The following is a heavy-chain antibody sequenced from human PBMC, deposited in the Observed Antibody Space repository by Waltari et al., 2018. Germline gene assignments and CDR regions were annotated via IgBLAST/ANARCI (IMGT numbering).Heavy chain of an antibody. Sequence: QLQLQESGPILVRPSATLSPICRVSVVSITSNSHYWAWIRQSPGQGLEWIGTVSFSGTTYISPSLKSRVSVSRDTSKNQVSLILGSVTAADMAVYYCATYIGASVGTAAFDVWGQGTMVTVSS. J-gene: IGHJ3*01. CDR3: ATYIGASVGTAAFDV. CDR2: VSFSGTT. V-gene: IGHV4-39*01. CDR1: VVSITSNSHY. D-gene: IGHD5-12*01.